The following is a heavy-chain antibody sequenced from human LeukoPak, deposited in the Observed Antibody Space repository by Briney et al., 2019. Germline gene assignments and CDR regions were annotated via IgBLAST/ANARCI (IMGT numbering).Heavy chain of an antibody. CDR1: GYSFSSYW. CDR3: ARGGSYYYYYMDV. D-gene: IGHD1-26*01. J-gene: IGHJ6*03. CDR2: IYPGDSDT. Sequence: GESLKISCKGSGYSFSSYWIVWVRQMPGKGLEWMGIIYPGDSDTRYSPSFQGQVTISADKSISTAYLQWSSLKASDTAMYYCARGGSYYYYYMDVWGKGTTVTVSS. V-gene: IGHV5-51*01.